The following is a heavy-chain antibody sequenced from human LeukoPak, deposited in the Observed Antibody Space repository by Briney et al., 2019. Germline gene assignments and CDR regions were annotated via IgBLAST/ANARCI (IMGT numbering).Heavy chain of an antibody. V-gene: IGHV1-18*01. J-gene: IGHJ3*02. CDR3: ARVQRWFGEEALDI. CDR2: ISAYNGNT. D-gene: IGHD3-10*01. CDR1: GYTFTSYG. Sequence: ASVKVSCKASGYTFTSYGISWVRQAPGQGLEWMGWISAYNGNTNYAQKLHGRVTMTTDSSTSTAYMELRSLRSDDTAVYYCARVQRWFGEEALDIWGQGTMVTVSS.